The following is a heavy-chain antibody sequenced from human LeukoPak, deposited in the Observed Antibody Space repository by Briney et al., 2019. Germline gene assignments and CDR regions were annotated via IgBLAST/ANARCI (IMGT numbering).Heavy chain of an antibody. V-gene: IGHV3-11*04. CDR3: ARVKYGSGSYCFDP. D-gene: IGHD3-10*01. CDR2: ISPNGNTI. J-gene: IGHJ5*02. CDR1: GFTFSDRY. Sequence: PGGSLRLSCGAAGFTFSDRYMSWIRQAPGKGMEWVAYISPNGNTIHYADSVKGRFTISRDNAKNSLFLQVNSLRAEDTAMYYCARVKYGSGSYCFDPWGQGTLVTVSS.